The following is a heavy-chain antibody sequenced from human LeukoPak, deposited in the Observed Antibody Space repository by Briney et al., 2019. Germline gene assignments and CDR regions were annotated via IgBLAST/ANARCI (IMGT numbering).Heavy chain of an antibody. V-gene: IGHV1-46*01. CDR1: GNIFTSSY. Sequence: ASVKVSCKASGNIFTSSYTHWVRQAPGQGLEWMGVINPSDGTRNYAQKFQGRVTMTRDMSTSTVYMDLSSLRSEDTAVYYCAIEQGSTGYFEYWGQGTLVTVSS. CDR2: INPSDGTR. J-gene: IGHJ4*02. CDR3: AIEQGSTGYFEY. D-gene: IGHD2-2*01.